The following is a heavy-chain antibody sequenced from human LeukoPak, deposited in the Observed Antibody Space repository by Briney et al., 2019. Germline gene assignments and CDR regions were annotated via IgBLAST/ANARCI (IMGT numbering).Heavy chain of an antibody. CDR3: ARGKISSSWYTIDY. Sequence: PSETLSLTCTVSGGSISSGGYSWSWIRQHPGKGLEWIGYIYYSGSTYYNPSLKSRVTISVDTSKNQFSLKLSSVTAADTAVYYCARGKISSSWYTIDYWGQGTLVTVSS. CDR1: GGSISSGGYS. J-gene: IGHJ4*02. V-gene: IGHV4-31*03. D-gene: IGHD6-13*01. CDR2: IYYSGST.